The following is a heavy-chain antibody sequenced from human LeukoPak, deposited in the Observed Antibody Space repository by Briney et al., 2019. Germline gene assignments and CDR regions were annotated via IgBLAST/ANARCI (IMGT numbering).Heavy chain of an antibody. V-gene: IGHV4-39*07. J-gene: IGHJ6*03. CDR3: ARSRVARGLRYFDRTPMDV. Sequence: SETLSLTCTVSGGSISSSSYYWGWIRKPPGKGLEWIGEINHSGSTNYNPSLKSRVTISVDTSKNQFSLKLSSVTAADTAVYYCARSRVARGLRYFDRTPMDVWGKGTTVTVSS. CDR1: GGSISSSSYY. D-gene: IGHD3-9*01. CDR2: INHSGST.